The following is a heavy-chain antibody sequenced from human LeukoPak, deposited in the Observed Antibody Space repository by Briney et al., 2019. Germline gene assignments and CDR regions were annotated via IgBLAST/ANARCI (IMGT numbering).Heavy chain of an antibody. V-gene: IGHV1-2*02. CDR2: MNPNSGGT. CDR1: GYTFTSYD. J-gene: IGHJ4*02. CDR3: ASDLARSTSCLGY. Sequence: ASVKVSCKASGYTFTSYDINWVRQATGQGLEWMGWMNPNSGGTNYEQKFQGRVTMIRNTTISTAYMELSRMRSDDTAVYSCASDLARSTSCLGYWGQGTLVTVSS. D-gene: IGHD2-2*01.